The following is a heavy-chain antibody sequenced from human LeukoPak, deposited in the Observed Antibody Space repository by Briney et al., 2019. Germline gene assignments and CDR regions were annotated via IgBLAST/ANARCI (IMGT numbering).Heavy chain of an antibody. CDR2: ISGSGGST. CDR1: GFTFSSYA. J-gene: IGHJ4*02. D-gene: IGHD2-2*01. CDR3: AKVPAPWVVPAAIYFDY. V-gene: IGHV3-23*01. Sequence: SGGSLRLSCAASGFTFSSYAMSWVRQAPGKGLEWVSAISGSGGSTYYADSGKGRFTISRYNSKNTLYLQMNSLRAEDTAVYYCAKVPAPWVVPAAIYFDYWGQGTLVTVSS.